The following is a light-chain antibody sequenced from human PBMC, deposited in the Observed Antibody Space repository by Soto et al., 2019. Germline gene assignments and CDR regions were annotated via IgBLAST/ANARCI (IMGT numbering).Light chain of an antibody. CDR3: QQRYRWPPIS. V-gene: IGKV3-11*01. CDR2: DAS. CDR1: QSVSIY. J-gene: IGKJ5*01. Sequence: EIVLTQSPATLSLSPGERATLSCRASQSVSIYLAWYQQKPGQAPRLLISDASNRATGIPARFSGGGSGTIFTLNISSLEPEDFAVYYCQQRYRWPPISFGQGTRLEIK.